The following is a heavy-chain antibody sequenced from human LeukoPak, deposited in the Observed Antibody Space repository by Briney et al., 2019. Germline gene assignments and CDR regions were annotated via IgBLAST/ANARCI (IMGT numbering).Heavy chain of an antibody. CDR3: ARDMITDPYNWFDP. J-gene: IGHJ5*02. Sequence: PSEILSLTCTVSGGSVSSDSYYWSWIRQPADKGLEWIGLISTTGTTNYNPSLKSRVAMSVDTSRSQFSPKMYSVTAADTAVYFCARDMITDPYNWFDPWGQGILVTVPS. V-gene: IGHV4-61*02. CDR2: ISTTGTT. D-gene: IGHD3-16*01. CDR1: GGSVSSDSYY.